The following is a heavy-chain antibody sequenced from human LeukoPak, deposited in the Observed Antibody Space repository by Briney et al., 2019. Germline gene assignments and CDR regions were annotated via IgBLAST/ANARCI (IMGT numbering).Heavy chain of an antibody. V-gene: IGHV3-30*02. CDR3: AKCTTRFLEWLFTYYFDY. J-gene: IGHJ4*02. Sequence: GGSLRLSCAASGFTFSSYGMHWVRQAPGKGLEWVAFIRYDGSNNYYADSVKGRFTISRDNSKNTLYLQMNSLRAEDTAVYYCAKCTTRFLEWLFTYYFDYWGQGTLVTVSS. CDR1: GFTFSSYG. D-gene: IGHD3-3*01. CDR2: IRYDGSNN.